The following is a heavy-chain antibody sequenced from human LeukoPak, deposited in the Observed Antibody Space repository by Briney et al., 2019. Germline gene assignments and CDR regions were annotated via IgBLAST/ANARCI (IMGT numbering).Heavy chain of an antibody. Sequence: GPQVKVSCKASGGTFSSYAISWVRQAPGQGLEWIGGIIPIFGTANYAQKFQGRVTITTDESTSTAYMELSSLRSEDTAVYYCAAYYYDSSGYYSAFDSWGQGTLVTVYS. D-gene: IGHD3-22*01. V-gene: IGHV1-69*05. CDR3: AAYYYDSSGYYSAFDS. CDR1: GGTFSSYA. J-gene: IGHJ4*02. CDR2: IIPIFGTA.